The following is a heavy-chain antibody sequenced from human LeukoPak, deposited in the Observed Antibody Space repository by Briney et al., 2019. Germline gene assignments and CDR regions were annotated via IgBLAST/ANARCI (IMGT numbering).Heavy chain of an antibody. Sequence: GGSLRLSCAASGFTFSSYSMNWVRQAPGKGLEWVSVIYSGGSTHYADSVKGRFTISRDNSKNTLYLQMNSLRAEDTAVYYCARDPATVTPHDAFDIWGQGTMVTVSS. V-gene: IGHV3-66*01. CDR3: ARDPATVTPHDAFDI. D-gene: IGHD4-17*01. CDR1: GFTFSSYS. CDR2: IYSGGST. J-gene: IGHJ3*02.